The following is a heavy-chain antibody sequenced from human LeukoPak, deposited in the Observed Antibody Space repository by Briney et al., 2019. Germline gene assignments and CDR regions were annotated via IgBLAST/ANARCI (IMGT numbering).Heavy chain of an antibody. CDR1: GYSISSGYY. J-gene: IGHJ4*02. D-gene: IGHD3-22*01. V-gene: IGHV4-38-2*01. Sequence: SETLSLTCAVSGYSISSGYYWGWIRPPPGKGLERSGSIYHSGSTYYNPSLKSRVTISVDTSKNQFSLKLSSVTAADTAVYYCARLRTMIGVGYWGQGTLVTVSS. CDR3: ARLRTMIGVGY. CDR2: IYHSGST.